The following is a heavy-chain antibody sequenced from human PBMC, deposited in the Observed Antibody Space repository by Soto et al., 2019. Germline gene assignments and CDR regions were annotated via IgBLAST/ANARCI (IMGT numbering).Heavy chain of an antibody. J-gene: IGHJ5*02. Sequence: QVQLQESGPGLVKPSQTRSLTCTVSGGSISSGDYYWSWIRQPPGKGLEWIGYIYYSGSTYYNPSLKSRVIISVDTSKNQFSLKLSSVPAAETAAYYCAREKTGYCGAGSCYSGWFDPWGHGTLVTVSS. CDR3: AREKTGYCGAGSCYSGWFDP. CDR1: GGSISSGDYY. V-gene: IGHV4-30-4*01. D-gene: IGHD2-15*01. CDR2: IYYSGST.